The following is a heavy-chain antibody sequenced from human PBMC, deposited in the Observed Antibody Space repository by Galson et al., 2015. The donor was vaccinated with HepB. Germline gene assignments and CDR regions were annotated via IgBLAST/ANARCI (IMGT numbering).Heavy chain of an antibody. J-gene: IGHJ4*02. CDR2: ISGSGGST. CDR1: GFTFSSYA. D-gene: IGHD6-19*01. V-gene: IGHV3-23*01. CDR3: AKVFSDSSGCDY. Sequence: SLRLSCAASGFTFSSYAMSWVRQAPGKGLEWVSAISGSGGSTYYADSVKGRFTISRDNSKNTLYLQMNSLRAEDTAVYYCAKVFSDSSGCDYWGQGTLVTVSS.